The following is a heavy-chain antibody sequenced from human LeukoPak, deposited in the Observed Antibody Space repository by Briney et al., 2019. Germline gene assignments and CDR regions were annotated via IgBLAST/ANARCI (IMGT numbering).Heavy chain of an antibody. CDR1: GGTFSSYA. Sequence: ASVKVSCKASGGTFSSYAISWVRQAPGQGLEWMGIINPSGGSTSYAQKFQGRVTMTRDTSTSTVYMELSSLRSEDTAVYYCARGRQLWSVGNWFDPWGQGTLVTVSS. D-gene: IGHD5-18*01. V-gene: IGHV1-46*01. CDR2: INPSGGST. CDR3: ARGRQLWSVGNWFDP. J-gene: IGHJ5*02.